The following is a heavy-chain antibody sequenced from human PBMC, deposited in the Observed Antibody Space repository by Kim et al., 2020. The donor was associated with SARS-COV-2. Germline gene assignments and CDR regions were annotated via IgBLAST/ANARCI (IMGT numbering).Heavy chain of an antibody. Sequence: SETLSLTCTVSGGSISSYYWSWIRQPPGKGLEWIGYIYYSGSTNYNPSLKSRVTISVDTSKNQFSLKLSSVTAADTAVYYCARHVPGWLSLDYWGQGILVTVSS. CDR2: IYYSGST. D-gene: IGHD3-22*01. J-gene: IGHJ4*02. V-gene: IGHV4-59*08. CDR3: ARHVPGWLSLDY. CDR1: GGSISSYY.